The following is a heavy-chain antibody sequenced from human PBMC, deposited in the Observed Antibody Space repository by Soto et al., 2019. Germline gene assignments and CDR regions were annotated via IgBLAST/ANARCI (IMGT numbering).Heavy chain of an antibody. CDR2: ISSSSSTI. D-gene: IGHD6-13*01. Sequence: GGSLRLSCAASGFTFRSYSMNWVRQAPGKGLEWVSYISSSSSTIYYADSVKGRFTISRDNAKNSLYLQMNSLRAEDTAVYYCARGKGLSPAGTLYYWGQGTLVTVSS. CDR1: GFTFRSYS. V-gene: IGHV3-48*01. CDR3: ARGKGLSPAGTLYY. J-gene: IGHJ4*02.